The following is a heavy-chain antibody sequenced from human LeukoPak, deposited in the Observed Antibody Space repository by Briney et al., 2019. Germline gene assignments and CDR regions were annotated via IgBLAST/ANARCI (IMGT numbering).Heavy chain of an antibody. CDR2: ISSSSSYI. CDR3: ARGVAARPLPPVDY. Sequence: GGSLRLSCAASGFTSSSYSMNWVRQAPGKGLEWVSSISSSSSYIYYADSVKGRFTISRDNAKNSLYLQMNSLRAEDTAVYYCARGVAARPLPPVDYWGQGTLVTVSS. V-gene: IGHV3-21*01. D-gene: IGHD6-6*01. CDR1: GFTSSSYS. J-gene: IGHJ4*02.